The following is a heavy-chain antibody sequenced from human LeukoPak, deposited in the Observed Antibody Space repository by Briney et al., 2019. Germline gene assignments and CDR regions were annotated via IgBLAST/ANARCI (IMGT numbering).Heavy chain of an antibody. V-gene: IGHV3-7*01. CDR2: IKQDRSEK. CDR1: GFTFSNYW. Sequence: GGSLRLSCAASGFTFSNYWMSWVRQAPGKGLEWVANIKQDRSEKYYVDSVKGRFTISRDNAKNSLYLQMTSLRAEDTAVYYCARDWMEGASFEIQGPVDYWGQGTLVTVSS. CDR3: ARDWMEGASFEIQGPVDY. J-gene: IGHJ4*02. D-gene: IGHD1-26*01.